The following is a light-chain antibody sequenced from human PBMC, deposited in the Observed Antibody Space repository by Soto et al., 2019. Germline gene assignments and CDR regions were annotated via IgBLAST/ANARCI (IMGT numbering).Light chain of an antibody. J-gene: IGLJ1*01. V-gene: IGLV1-40*01. Sequence: QSVLTQPPSGSGAPVQRVTISCTGSSYNIWAGYDVHWYQQLPGTAPKLLIYGNSNRPSGVPDRFSGSKSGTSASLAITGLQAEDEADYYCQSSDSSLSGSYVFGTGTKVTVL. CDR2: GNS. CDR1: SYNIWAGYD. CDR3: QSSDSSLSGSYV.